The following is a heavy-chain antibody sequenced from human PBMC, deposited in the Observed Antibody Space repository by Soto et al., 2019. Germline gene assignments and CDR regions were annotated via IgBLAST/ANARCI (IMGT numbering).Heavy chain of an antibody. CDR1: GGPFSSYA. Sequence: QVQLVQSGAEVKKPGSSVKVSRKASGGPFSSYAISWVRQAPGQGLEWMGGFIPIFGTASYALNFQGRVTITADESTSTAYMELSSLRSEDTALYYCAGHSSGVPGYYYGMDVWGQGTTVTVTS. J-gene: IGHJ6*02. D-gene: IGHD3-22*01. V-gene: IGHV1-69*12. CDR3: AGHSSGVPGYYYGMDV. CDR2: FIPIFGTA.